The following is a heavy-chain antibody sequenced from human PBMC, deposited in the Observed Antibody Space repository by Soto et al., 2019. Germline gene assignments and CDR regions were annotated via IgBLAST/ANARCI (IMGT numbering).Heavy chain of an antibody. CDR3: ARAASFYYDNTGYYHFDY. V-gene: IGHV4-59*12. D-gene: IGHD3-22*01. Sequence: SETLSLTCTVSGGSFSPNYWSWIRQPPGKGLEWVGYIYYDGTARHNPSLKSRVTISLETSRSQFSLRLTSVTAADTAVYYCARAASFYYDNTGYYHFDYWGQGSLVTVSS. CDR1: GGSFSPNY. J-gene: IGHJ4*02. CDR2: IYYDGTA.